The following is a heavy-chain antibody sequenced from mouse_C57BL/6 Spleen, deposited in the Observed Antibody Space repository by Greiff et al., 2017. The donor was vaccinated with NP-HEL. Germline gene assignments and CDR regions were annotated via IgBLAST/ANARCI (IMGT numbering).Heavy chain of an antibody. D-gene: IGHD1-1*01. J-gene: IGHJ3*01. CDR3: VRGSSYEAWFAY. V-gene: IGHV10-3*01. CDR2: IRSKSSNYAT. Sequence: EVQLVESGGGLVQPKGSLKLSCAASGFTFNTYAMHWVRQAPGKGLEWVARIRSKSSNYATYYADSVKDRFTISRDDSQSMLYLQMNNLKTEDKAMYYCVRGSSYEAWFAYWGQGTLVTVSA. CDR1: GFTFNTYA.